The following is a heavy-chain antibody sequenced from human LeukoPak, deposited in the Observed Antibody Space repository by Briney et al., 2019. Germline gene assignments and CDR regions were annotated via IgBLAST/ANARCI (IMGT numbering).Heavy chain of an antibody. Sequence: GGSLRLSCAASGFTFSDYPMNWVRQTPGKGLEWVSYLSSTGVIYYADSVRGRFSISRDNAMNSVYMQMNSLRAEDTALYYCARDHNWGFDYWGRGTLVTVSS. D-gene: IGHD7-27*01. CDR2: LSSTGVI. J-gene: IGHJ4*02. CDR3: ARDHNWGFDY. V-gene: IGHV3-69-1*01. CDR1: GFTFSDYP.